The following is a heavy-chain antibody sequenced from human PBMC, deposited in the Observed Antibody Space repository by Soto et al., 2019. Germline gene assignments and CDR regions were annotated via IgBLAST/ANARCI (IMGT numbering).Heavy chain of an antibody. CDR3: ARDFDY. CDR2: IYYSGST. V-gene: IGHV4-61*01. CDR1: GGSVSSGSYY. J-gene: IGHJ4*02. Sequence: SETLSLTCTVSGGSVSSGSYYWSWIRQPPGKGLEWIGYIYYSGSTNYNPSLKSRVTISVDTSKNQFSLKLSSVTAADTAVYYCARDFDYWGQGTLVTVSS.